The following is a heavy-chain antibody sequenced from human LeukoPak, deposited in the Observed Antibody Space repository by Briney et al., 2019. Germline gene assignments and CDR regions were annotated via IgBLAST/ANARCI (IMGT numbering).Heavy chain of an antibody. D-gene: IGHD5-24*01. CDR1: GGSISSSSYY. J-gene: IGHJ4*02. CDR2: IYYSGST. V-gene: IGHV4-39*07. CDR3: ARRRDGYNLDY. Sequence: SETLSLTCTASGGSISSSSYYWGWIRQPPGKGLEWIGSIYYSGSTYYNPSLKSRVTISVDTSKNQFSLKLSSVTAADTAVYYCARRRDGYNLDYWGQGTLVTVSS.